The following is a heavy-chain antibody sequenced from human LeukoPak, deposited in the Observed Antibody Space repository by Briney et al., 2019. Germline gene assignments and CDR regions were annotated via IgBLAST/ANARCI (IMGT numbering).Heavy chain of an antibody. D-gene: IGHD2-21*02. CDR2: ISSSGSTI. Sequence: GGSLRLSCAVSGFTFSNYGLSWVRQAPGKGLEWVSYISSSGSTIYYADSVKGRFTISRDNAKNSLYLQMNSLRAEDTAVYYCARDGHCGGDCYSLFDYYYYYMDVWGKGTTVTISS. CDR1: GFTFSNYG. J-gene: IGHJ6*03. CDR3: ARDGHCGGDCYSLFDYYYYYMDV. V-gene: IGHV3-11*01.